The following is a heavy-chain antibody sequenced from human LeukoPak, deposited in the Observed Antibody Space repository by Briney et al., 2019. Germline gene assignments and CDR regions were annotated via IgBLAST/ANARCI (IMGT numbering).Heavy chain of an antibody. CDR1: GFTFSSYA. D-gene: IGHD1-26*01. J-gene: IGHJ6*02. CDR2: ISGSGGGT. Sequence: GGSLRLSCAASGFTFSSYAMSWVRQAPGKGVEWVSAISGSGGGTYYADSVKGRFTISRDNSKNTLYLQMNSLRAEDTAVYYCAKGTRELLLGGDYYYYGMDVWGQGTTVTVSS. V-gene: IGHV3-23*01. CDR3: AKGTRELLLGGDYYYYGMDV.